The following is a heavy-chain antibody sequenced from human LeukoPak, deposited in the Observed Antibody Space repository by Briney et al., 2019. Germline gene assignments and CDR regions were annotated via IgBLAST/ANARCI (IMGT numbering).Heavy chain of an antibody. D-gene: IGHD6-6*01. Sequence: SETLSLTCTVSGGSISGYYWSWIRQPPGKGLEWIGYIYYSGGAKYNPSLKSRVTISVDTSKNQFSLKLTSVTAADTAVYYCARDIGAARSDYWGQGTLVPSPQ. CDR3: ARDIGAARSDY. V-gene: IGHV4-59*01. CDR1: GGSISGYY. CDR2: IYYSGGA. J-gene: IGHJ4*02.